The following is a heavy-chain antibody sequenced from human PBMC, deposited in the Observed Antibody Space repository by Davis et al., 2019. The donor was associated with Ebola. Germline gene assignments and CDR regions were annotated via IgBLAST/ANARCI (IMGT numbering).Heavy chain of an antibody. CDR2: INHSGST. CDR1: GGSFSGYY. D-gene: IGHD4-17*01. Sequence: MPSETLSLTCAVYGGSFSGYYWSWIRQPPGKGLEWIGEINHSGSTNYNPSLKSRVTISVDTSKNQFSLKLSSVTAADTAVYYCTTTTVTTDYWGQGTLVTVSS. J-gene: IGHJ4*02. V-gene: IGHV4-34*03. CDR3: TTTTVTTDY.